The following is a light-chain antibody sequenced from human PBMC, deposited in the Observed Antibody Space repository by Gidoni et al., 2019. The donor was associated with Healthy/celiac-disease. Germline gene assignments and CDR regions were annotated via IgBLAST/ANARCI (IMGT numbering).Light chain of an antibody. CDR2: AAS. Sequence: DIQMTQSPSSLSASVGDRVTITCRASQSISSYLNWYQQKPGKTPKILIYAASRLQSGVPSRFNGSGIGTEFTRPINSLQPEDFANYYCQTRYSTSFTFGPGTQVDIK. J-gene: IGKJ3*01. V-gene: IGKV1-39*01. CDR1: QSISSY. CDR3: QTRYSTSFT.